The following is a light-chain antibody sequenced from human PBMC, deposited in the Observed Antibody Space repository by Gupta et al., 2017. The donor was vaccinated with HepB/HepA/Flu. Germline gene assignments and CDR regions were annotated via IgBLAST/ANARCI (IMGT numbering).Light chain of an antibody. CDR1: SGHSSYA. CDR3: QTWGTGIWV. V-gene: IGLV4-69*01. Sequence: QLVLTQSPSASASLDASVKLTCSLSSGHSSYAIAWHQQQPEKGPRYLMKLNNDGSHSKGDGIPDRFSGSSSGAARSLTISSLQSEDEADYYCQTWGTGIWVFGGGTKLTVL. CDR2: LNNDGSH. J-gene: IGLJ2*01.